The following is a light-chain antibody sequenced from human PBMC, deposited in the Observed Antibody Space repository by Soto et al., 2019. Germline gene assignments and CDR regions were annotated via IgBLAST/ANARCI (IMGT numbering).Light chain of an antibody. CDR3: QQYHSYSLT. J-gene: IGKJ4*01. V-gene: IGKV1-5*01. Sequence: DIQMTQSPSTLSASLGDRVTITCRASQSVTSWLAWYQQKPGKAPKLLIYDASNLESGVPSRFSGSGSGTEFTLTISSLQPDDFATYYCQQYHSYSLTFGGGTKVDIK. CDR2: DAS. CDR1: QSVTSW.